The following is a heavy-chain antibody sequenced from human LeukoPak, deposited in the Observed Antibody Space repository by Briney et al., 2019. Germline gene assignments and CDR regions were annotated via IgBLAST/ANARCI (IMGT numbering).Heavy chain of an antibody. V-gene: IGHV1-46*01. CDR3: ARTNYHDGSGFYDY. D-gene: IGHD3-22*01. CDR1: GYTFTSYY. Sequence: ASVKVSCKAFGYTFTSYYMHWVRQAPGQGLELMGIINPSGGSTSYAEEFQGRLTMTRDTSTSTVHMELSSLRSEDTAVYYCARTNYHDGSGFYDYWGQGTLVTVSS. J-gene: IGHJ4*02. CDR2: INPSGGST.